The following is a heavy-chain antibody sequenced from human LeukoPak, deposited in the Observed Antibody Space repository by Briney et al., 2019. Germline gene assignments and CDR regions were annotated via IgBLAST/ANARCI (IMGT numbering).Heavy chain of an antibody. D-gene: IGHD7-27*01. CDR3: ATSGDPRRRVSSY. CDR2: INHSGST. J-gene: IGHJ4*02. V-gene: IGHV4-34*01. CDR1: GGSFSGYY. Sequence: KPSETLSLTCAVYGGSFSGYYWSWIRQPPGKGLEWIGEINHSGSTNYNPSLKSRVTISVDTSKNQFSLKLSSVTAADTAVYYCATSGDPRRRVSSYRGQGTLVTVSS.